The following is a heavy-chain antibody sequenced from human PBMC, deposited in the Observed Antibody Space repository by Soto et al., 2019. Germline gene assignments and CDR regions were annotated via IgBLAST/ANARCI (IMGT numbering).Heavy chain of an antibody. CDR3: ARWVVVAATDYYYGMDV. Sequence: GESLKISCQGSGYRFNDYWISWVRQMPGKGLEWMGRIDPSDSQIKYSPSFQGHITISSDKSFSTAYLEWKSLKASDTAMYYCARWVVVAATDYYYGMDVWGQGTTVTVSS. D-gene: IGHD2-15*01. CDR1: GYRFNDYW. V-gene: IGHV5-10-1*01. CDR2: IDPSDSQI. J-gene: IGHJ6*02.